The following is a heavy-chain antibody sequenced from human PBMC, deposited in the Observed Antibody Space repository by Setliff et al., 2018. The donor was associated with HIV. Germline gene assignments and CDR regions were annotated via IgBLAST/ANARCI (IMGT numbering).Heavy chain of an antibody. V-gene: IGHV1-69*05. J-gene: IGHJ3*01. CDR3: EGGPDGGFDV. CDR1: DTFTNVD. Sequence: GASVKVSCKASDTFTNVDIHWLRRATGQGLEWMGGIIPIYGTANYAQKFQGRVTITTDESTSTAYMDLSSLRSEDTAVYYCEGGPDGGFDVWGQGTMVTVSS. CDR2: IIPIYGTA. D-gene: IGHD2-15*01.